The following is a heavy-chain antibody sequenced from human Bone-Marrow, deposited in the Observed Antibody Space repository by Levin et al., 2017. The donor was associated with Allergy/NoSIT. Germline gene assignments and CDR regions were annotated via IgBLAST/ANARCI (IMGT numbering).Heavy chain of an antibody. CDR3: ASTNYDILTGRYH. CDR1: GGSISSGDYY. CDR2: IYYSGST. D-gene: IGHD3-9*01. V-gene: IGHV4-30-4*01. J-gene: IGHJ4*02. Sequence: SETLSLTCTVSGGSISSGDYYWSWIRQPPGKGLEWIGYIYYSGSTYYNPSLKSRVTISVDTSKNQFSLKLSSVTAADTAVYYCASTNYDILTGRYHWGQGTLVTVSS.